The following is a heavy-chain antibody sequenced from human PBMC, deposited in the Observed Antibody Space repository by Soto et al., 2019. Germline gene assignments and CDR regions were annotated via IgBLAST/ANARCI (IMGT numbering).Heavy chain of an antibody. J-gene: IGHJ4*02. CDR1: GGSVNSDSYY. V-gene: IGHV4-61*01. Sequence: PSETLSLTCTVSGGSVNSDSYYWSWIRQPPGKGLEWIGYIYYTGSTNYNPSLKSRVTISLDTSRNQFTLKLSSVTAAETAVFYCAREYANSPEAFDYWGQGALGTVS. D-gene: IGHD2-2*01. CDR3: AREYANSPEAFDY. CDR2: IYYTGST.